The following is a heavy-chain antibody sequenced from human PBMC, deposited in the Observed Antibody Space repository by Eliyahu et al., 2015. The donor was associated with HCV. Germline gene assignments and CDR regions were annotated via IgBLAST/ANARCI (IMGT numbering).Heavy chain of an antibody. Sequence: QVQLQESGPGLVKPSETLSLTCTVTGGSITTYYWSWXRQPPGKGXEWIGYIHYSGSTNYNPSLKSRVTISLDTSKNQFSLNLTSVTAADTAMYYCASGGGGIAVTGTGGWFDPWGQGTLVTVSS. V-gene: IGHV4-59*01. D-gene: IGHD6-19*01. CDR3: ASGGGGIAVTGTGGWFDP. CDR1: GGSITTYY. CDR2: IHYSGST. J-gene: IGHJ5*02.